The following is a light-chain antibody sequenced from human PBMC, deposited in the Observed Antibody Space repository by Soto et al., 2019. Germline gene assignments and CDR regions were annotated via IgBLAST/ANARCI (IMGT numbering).Light chain of an antibody. CDR3: QQNGSSPYT. V-gene: IGKV3-20*01. Sequence: EIVLTQSPGTLSLSGGERATLSCRASQSVSSSYLAWYQQKPGQAPRLLIYGASSRATGIPDRFSGSGSGTDFTLTISRLEPEDFAVYYCQQNGSSPYTFGQGTKREIK. CDR1: QSVSSSY. CDR2: GAS. J-gene: IGKJ2*01.